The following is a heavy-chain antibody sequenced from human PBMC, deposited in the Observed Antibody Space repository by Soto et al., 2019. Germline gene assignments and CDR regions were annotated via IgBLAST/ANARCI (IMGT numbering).Heavy chain of an antibody. CDR3: ARDVDFQH. Sequence: EVQLVESGGGLVQPGGSLRLSCAASGFTFSSYSMNWVRQAPGKGLEWVSYISSSSSTIYYADSVKGQFTISRDKAKNSRDLQMNSLRAEDTAVYYCARDVDFQHWGQCTLVTVSS. CDR2: ISSSSSTI. J-gene: IGHJ1*01. D-gene: IGHD2-21*01. V-gene: IGHV3-48*01. CDR1: GFTFSSYS.